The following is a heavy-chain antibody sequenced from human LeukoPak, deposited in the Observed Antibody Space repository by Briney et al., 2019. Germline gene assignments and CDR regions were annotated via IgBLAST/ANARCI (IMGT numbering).Heavy chain of an antibody. Sequence: SETLSLTCAVYGGSFSGYYWTWIRQPPGKGLEWIGEIHHSGSTKYNPSLKSRVTISVDTSKNQFSLKLSSVTAADTAVYYCASRKLGNDYWGQGTLVTVSS. D-gene: IGHD7-27*01. CDR1: GGSFSGYY. V-gene: IGHV4-34*01. J-gene: IGHJ4*02. CDR3: ASRKLGNDY. CDR2: IHHSGST.